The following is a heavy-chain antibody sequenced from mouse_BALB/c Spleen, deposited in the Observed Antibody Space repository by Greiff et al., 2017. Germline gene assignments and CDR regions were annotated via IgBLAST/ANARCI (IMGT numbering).Heavy chain of an antibody. J-gene: IGHJ2*01. CDR1: GYNFTSYW. D-gene: IGHD4-1*01. CDR3: ARWDSENYFDY. V-gene: IGHV1-55*01. CDR2: IYPGSGST. Sequence: VQLQQPGAELVKPGPSVKLSCKASGYNFTSYWINWVKLRPGQGLEWIGDIYPGSGSTNYNEKFKSKATLTVDTSSSTAYMQLSSLASEDSALYYCARWDSENYFDYWGQGTTLTVAS.